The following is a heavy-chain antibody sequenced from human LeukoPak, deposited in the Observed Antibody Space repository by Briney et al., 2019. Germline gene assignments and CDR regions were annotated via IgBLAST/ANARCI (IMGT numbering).Heavy chain of an antibody. CDR3: ARVAVEYYYDSSGYAFDY. CDR1: GYTFTSYY. J-gene: IGHJ4*02. D-gene: IGHD3-22*01. CDR2: INPSGGST. V-gene: IGHV1-46*01. Sequence: SVKVSCKASGYTFTSYYMHWVRQAPGQGLEWMGIINPSGGSTSYAQKFQGRVTMTRDTSTSTVYMELSSLRSEDTAVYYCARVAVEYYYDSSGYAFDYWGQGTLVTVSS.